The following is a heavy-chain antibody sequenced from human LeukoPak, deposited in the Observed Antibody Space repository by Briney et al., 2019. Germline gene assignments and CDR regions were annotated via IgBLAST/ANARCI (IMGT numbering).Heavy chain of an antibody. CDR3: ARDGSLSGSYFDY. D-gene: IGHD1-26*01. V-gene: IGHV4-61*02. CDR2: IYTSGST. J-gene: IGHJ4*02. Sequence: ASQTLSLTCTVSGGSISSGSYYWSWIRQPAGKGLEWIGRIYTSGSTNYNPSLKSRVTMSVDTSKNQFSLKLSSVTAADTAVYYCARDGSLSGSYFDYWGQGTLVTVSS. CDR1: GGSISSGSYY.